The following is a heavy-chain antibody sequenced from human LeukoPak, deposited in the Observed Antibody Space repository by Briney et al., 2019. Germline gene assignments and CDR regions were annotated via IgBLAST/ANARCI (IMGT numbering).Heavy chain of an antibody. D-gene: IGHD4-17*01. CDR3: AKVTTVTTRFDY. V-gene: IGHV3-74*01. Sequence: GGSLRLSCAASRFTFSDYWMHWVRQAPGKGLVWVSRINRDGGGTTYADSVKGRFTISRDNSKNTLYLQMNSLRAEDTAVYYCAKVTTVTTRFDYWGQGTLVTVSS. CDR2: INRDGGGT. J-gene: IGHJ4*02. CDR1: RFTFSDYW.